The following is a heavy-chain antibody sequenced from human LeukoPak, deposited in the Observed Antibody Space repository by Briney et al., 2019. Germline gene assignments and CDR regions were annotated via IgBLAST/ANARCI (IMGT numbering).Heavy chain of an antibody. Sequence: GGSLRLSCAASGFTISSYAMSWVRQAPGKGLEWVSAISGSGGSTYYADSVKGRFTISRDNSKNTLYLQMNSLRAEDTAVYYCAKGTAAAGIPWFDPWGQGTLVTVSS. CDR1: GFTISSYA. D-gene: IGHD6-13*01. J-gene: IGHJ5*02. CDR3: AKGTAAAGIPWFDP. CDR2: ISGSGGST. V-gene: IGHV3-23*01.